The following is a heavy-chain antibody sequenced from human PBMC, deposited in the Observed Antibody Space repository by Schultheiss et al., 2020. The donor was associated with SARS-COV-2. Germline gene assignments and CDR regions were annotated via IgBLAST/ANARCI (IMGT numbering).Heavy chain of an antibody. D-gene: IGHD4-11*01. V-gene: IGHV4-34*01. Sequence: SETLSLTCAVYGGSFSGYYWSWIRQPPGKGLEWIGEINHSGSTNYNPSLKSRVTISVDTSKNQFSLKLSSVTAADTAVYYCAREKTTEGGMDVWGQGTTVTVSS. CDR1: GGSFSGYY. CDR2: INHSGST. CDR3: AREKTTEGGMDV. J-gene: IGHJ6*02.